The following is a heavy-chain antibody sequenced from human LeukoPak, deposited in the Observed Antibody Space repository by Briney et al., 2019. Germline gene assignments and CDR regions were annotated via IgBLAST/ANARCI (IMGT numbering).Heavy chain of an antibody. CDR2: IIPIFGTA. J-gene: IGHJ3*02. CDR3: ARGYCSGGSCYYDAFDI. D-gene: IGHD2-15*01. Sequence: ASVKVSCKASGGTFSSYAISWVRQAPGQGLEWMGGIIPIFGTANYAQKFQGRVTITADESTSTAYMELSSLRSEDAAVYYCARGYCSGGSCYYDAFDIWGQGTMVTVSS. CDR1: GGTFSSYA. V-gene: IGHV1-69*13.